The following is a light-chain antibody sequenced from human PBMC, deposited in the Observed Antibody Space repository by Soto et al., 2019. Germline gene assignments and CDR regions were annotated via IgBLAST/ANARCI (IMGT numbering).Light chain of an antibody. V-gene: IGLV2-14*01. J-gene: IGLJ1*01. CDR1: SSDIGGYNY. Sequence: QSALTQPASVSGSPGQSITISCTGTSSDIGGYNYVSWYQHHPGKAPKLMIFEVSNRPSGVSNRFSGFKSGNTASLTISGLQAEDEADYYCTSCTSSRTHYVFGTGTKLTVL. CDR2: EVS. CDR3: TSCTSSRTHYV.